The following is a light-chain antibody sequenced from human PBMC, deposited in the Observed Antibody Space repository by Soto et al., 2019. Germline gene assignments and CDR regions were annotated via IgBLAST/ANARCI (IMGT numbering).Light chain of an antibody. J-gene: IGKJ1*01. CDR3: QQYHNWPRT. Sequence: EIVMTQYPASMSMSPGERATQSCSANKSVGTNLAWYQQKPGQDPRLLIYGASTSATGIPARCSGSGSGTEFTLAISSLESEDFAVYFCQQYHNWPRTFGQGTKVEIK. CDR1: KSVGTN. V-gene: IGKV3-15*01. CDR2: GAS.